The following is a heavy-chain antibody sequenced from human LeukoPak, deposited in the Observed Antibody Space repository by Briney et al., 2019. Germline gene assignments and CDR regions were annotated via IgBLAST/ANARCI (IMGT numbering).Heavy chain of an antibody. V-gene: IGHV4-39*01. D-gene: IGHD2-2*02. CDR1: GGSISSSSYY. Sequence: SETLSLTCTVSGGSISSSSYYWGWIRQPPGKGLEWIGSIYYSGSTYYNPSLKSRVTISVDTSKNQFSLKLSSVTAADTAVYYCASLTCSSTSCYMNYWGQGTLVTVSS. CDR2: IYYSGST. CDR3: ASLTCSSTSCYMNY. J-gene: IGHJ4*02.